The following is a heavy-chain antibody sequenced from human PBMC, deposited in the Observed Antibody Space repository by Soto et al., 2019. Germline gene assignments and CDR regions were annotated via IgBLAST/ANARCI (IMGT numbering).Heavy chain of an antibody. D-gene: IGHD3-3*01. CDR3: AGTVLRFLEWLSPMGEDYYYYMDV. J-gene: IGHJ6*03. Sequence: ASVKVSCKASGYTFTSYYMHWVRQAPGQGLEWMGIINPSGGSTSYAQKFQGRVTMTRDTSTSTVYMELSSLRSEDTAVYYCAGTVLRFLEWLSPMGEDYYYYMDVWGKGTTVTVSS. CDR2: INPSGGST. CDR1: GYTFTSYY. V-gene: IGHV1-46*01.